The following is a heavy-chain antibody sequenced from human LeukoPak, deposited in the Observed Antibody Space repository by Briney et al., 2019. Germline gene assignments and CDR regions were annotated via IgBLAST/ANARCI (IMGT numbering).Heavy chain of an antibody. CDR1: DDSISAYH. V-gene: IGHV4-59*01. Sequence: SETLSLTCTVSDDSISAYHWSWIRQSPGKGLEWIAFIHYSGTTNYNPSLKNRVTISVDTSRNQFSLNLTSVTAADTAVYYCAREGRLMGYFGGLGFIYWGQGTLVTVSS. CDR2: IHYSGTT. CDR3: AREGRLMGYFGGLGFIY. J-gene: IGHJ4*02. D-gene: IGHD2-8*01.